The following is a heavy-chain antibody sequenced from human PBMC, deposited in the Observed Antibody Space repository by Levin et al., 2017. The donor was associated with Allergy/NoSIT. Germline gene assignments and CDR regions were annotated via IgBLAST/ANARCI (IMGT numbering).Heavy chain of an antibody. V-gene: IGHV4-4*07. CDR3: ARDLGSQRYSNYVFGRGRTKYYYYGMDV. J-gene: IGHJ6*02. Sequence: PSETLSLTCTVSGGSISSYYWSWIRQPAGKGLEWIGRIYTSGSTNYNPSLKSRVTMSVDTSKNQFSLKLSSVTAADTAVYYCARDLGSQRYSNYVFGRGRTKYYYYGMDVWGQGTTVTVSS. D-gene: IGHD4-11*01. CDR1: GGSISSYY. CDR2: IYTSGST.